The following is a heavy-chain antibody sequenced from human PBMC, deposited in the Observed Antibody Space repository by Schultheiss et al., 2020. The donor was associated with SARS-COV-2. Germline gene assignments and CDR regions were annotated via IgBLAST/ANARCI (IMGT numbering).Heavy chain of an antibody. D-gene: IGHD4-17*01. CDR1: GYTFTSYY. J-gene: IGHJ4*02. CDR3: ARDVTSVTTAKYDY. Sequence: ASVKVSCKASGYTFTSYYMHWVRQAPGQGLEWMGIINPSGGSTSYAQKFQGRVTMTRDTSINTAYMELSRLRFDDTAVYYCARDVTSVTTAKYDYWGQGTLVTVSS. CDR2: INPSGGST. V-gene: IGHV1-46*01.